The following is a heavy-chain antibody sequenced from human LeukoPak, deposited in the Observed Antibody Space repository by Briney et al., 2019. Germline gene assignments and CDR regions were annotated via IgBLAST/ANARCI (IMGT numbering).Heavy chain of an antibody. CDR2: INHSGSA. V-gene: IGHV4-34*01. CDR1: GGSFSVYY. D-gene: IGHD4-17*01. CDR3: ARGQGTVTTH. J-gene: IGHJ4*02. Sequence: SETLSLTCAVSGGSFSVYYWTWIRQPPGKGLEWIGEINHSGSANYNPSLKSRVTISLDTSKNQFSPKLSSVTAADTAVYYCARGQGTVTTHWGQGTLVTVSS.